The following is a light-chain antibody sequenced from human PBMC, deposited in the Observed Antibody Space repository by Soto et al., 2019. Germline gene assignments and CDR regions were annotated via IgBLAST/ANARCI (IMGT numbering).Light chain of an antibody. CDR2: GAS. J-gene: IGKJ1*01. Sequence: EIVMTQSPTTLSVSPGGRATVSWRASQSISDTLAWYQQKPGQAPRLLIHGASTRATGFPARFSGSGSGTDFTLTISSLQSEDFAVYYCQQYNNWPWTFGQGTKVDIK. V-gene: IGKV3-15*01. CDR1: QSISDT. CDR3: QQYNNWPWT.